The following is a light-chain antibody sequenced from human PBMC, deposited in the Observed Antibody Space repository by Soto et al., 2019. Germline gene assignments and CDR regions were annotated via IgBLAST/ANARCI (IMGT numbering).Light chain of an antibody. J-gene: IGLJ2*01. CDR3: SSYTTSSTHVV. CDR2: DVS. Sequence: QSVLTRPASVSGSPGQSITISCTGTSSDVGSYNYASWYQQYPGKAPKLMIYDVSNRPSGVSYRFSGSKSGNTASLTISGLQAEDEADYYCSSYTTSSTHVVFGVGTKLTVL. CDR1: SSDVGSYNY. V-gene: IGLV2-14*01.